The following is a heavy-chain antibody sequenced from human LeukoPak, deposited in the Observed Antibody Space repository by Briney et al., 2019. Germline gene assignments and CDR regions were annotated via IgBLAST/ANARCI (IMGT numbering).Heavy chain of an antibody. D-gene: IGHD3-22*01. Sequence: PGGSLRLSCAASGFTFSNAWMNWVRQAPGKGLEWVGRIKSKTDGGTTDYAAPVKGRFTISRDDSKNTLYLQMNSLKTEDTAVYYCTTDLYYYDSSGYPFAFDYWGQGTLVTVSS. CDR3: TTDLYYYDSSGYPFAFDY. J-gene: IGHJ4*02. CDR2: IKSKTDGGTT. V-gene: IGHV3-15*07. CDR1: GFTFSNAW.